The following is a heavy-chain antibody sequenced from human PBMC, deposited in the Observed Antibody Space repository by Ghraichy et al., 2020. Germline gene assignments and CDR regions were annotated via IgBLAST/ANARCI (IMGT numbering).Heavy chain of an antibody. CDR1: GFTFSSYA. CDR2: ISYDGSNK. CDR3: ARDLTSGIAAAGQKFDY. D-gene: IGHD6-13*01. J-gene: IGHJ4*02. Sequence: GGSLRLSCAASGFTFSSYAMHWVRQAPGKGLEWVAVISYDGSNKYYADSVKGRFTISRDNSKNTLYLQMNSLRAEDTAVYYCARDLTSGIAAAGQKFDYWGQGTLVTVSS. V-gene: IGHV3-30*04.